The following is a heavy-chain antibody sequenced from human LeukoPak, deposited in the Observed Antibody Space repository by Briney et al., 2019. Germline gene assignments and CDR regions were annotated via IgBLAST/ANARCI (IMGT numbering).Heavy chain of an antibody. J-gene: IGHJ6*02. CDR1: GYTFTSYY. CDR3: AREGCSSTSCYTGYYGMDV. Sequence: ASVKVSCKASGYTFTSYYMHWVRQAPGQGLEWMGIINPSGGSTSYAQKFQGRVTMTRDTSTSTVYMELSSLRSEDTAVYYCAREGCSSTSCYTGYYGMDVWGQGTTVTVS. D-gene: IGHD2-2*02. V-gene: IGHV1-46*01. CDR2: INPSGGST.